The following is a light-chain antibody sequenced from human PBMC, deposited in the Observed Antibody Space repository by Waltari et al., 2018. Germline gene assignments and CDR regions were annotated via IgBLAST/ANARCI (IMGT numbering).Light chain of an antibody. V-gene: IGLV3-1*01. CDR2: EDN. CDR3: QAWDSNTV. CDR1: ILGPTN. Sequence: SFELTQLPSVSVSPGQTATIPSPGAILGPTNSCWYQQKPGQSPVLVIYEDNKRPSGIPERFSGSNSGNTATLTISGTQSLDEADYYWQAWDSNTVFGGGTKLTVL. J-gene: IGLJ3*02.